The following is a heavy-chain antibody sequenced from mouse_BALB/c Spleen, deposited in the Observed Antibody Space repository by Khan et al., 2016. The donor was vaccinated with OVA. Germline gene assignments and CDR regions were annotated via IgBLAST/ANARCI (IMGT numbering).Heavy chain of an antibody. V-gene: IGHV6-6*02. CDR1: GFTFSNFW. J-gene: IGHJ3*01. D-gene: IGHD2-2*01. Sequence: EVKLEVSGGGLVQPGGSMKLSCVASGFTFSNFWMNWVRQSPEKGLEWVAEIRLKSNNYATHYAESVQGRFTLSRDDSKSSVYLQMNNLRAEDTGIDDCSRPGGYDAWVAYWGQGTLVTVSA. CDR2: IRLKSNNYAT. CDR3: SRPGGYDAWVAY.